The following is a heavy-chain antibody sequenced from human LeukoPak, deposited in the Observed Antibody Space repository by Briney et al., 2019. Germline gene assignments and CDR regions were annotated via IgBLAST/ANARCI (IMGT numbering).Heavy chain of an antibody. D-gene: IGHD1-26*01. V-gene: IGHV4-59*01. CDR2: IFYSGST. CDR1: GGSISSYY. Sequence: SETLSLTCTVSGGSISSYYWSWIRPPPGKGLEWIGYIFYSGSTNYNPSLKSRVTISVDTSKNQFSLKLSSVTAADTAVYYCARVPQDSGSYYGYYYHYMDVWGKGTTVTVSS. J-gene: IGHJ6*03. CDR3: ARVPQDSGSYYGYYYHYMDV.